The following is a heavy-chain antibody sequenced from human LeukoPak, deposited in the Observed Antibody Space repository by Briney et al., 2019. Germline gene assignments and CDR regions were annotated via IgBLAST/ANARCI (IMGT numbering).Heavy chain of an antibody. D-gene: IGHD3-22*01. Sequence: ASVKVSCKASGYTFTGYYMHWVRQAPGQGLEWMGWINPNSGGTNYAQKFQGRVTMTRDTSISTAYMELSRLRSDDTAVYYCAREYYYDCSGYYGYWGQGTLVTVSS. CDR3: AREYYYDCSGYYGY. J-gene: IGHJ4*02. V-gene: IGHV1-2*02. CDR1: GYTFTGYY. CDR2: INPNSGGT.